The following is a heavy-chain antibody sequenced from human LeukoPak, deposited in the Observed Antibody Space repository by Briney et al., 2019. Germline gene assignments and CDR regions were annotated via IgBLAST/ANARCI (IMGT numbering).Heavy chain of an antibody. J-gene: IGHJ4*02. V-gene: IGHV3-30*18. CDR2: ISYDGSTK. D-gene: IGHD2-15*01. CDR1: GFTFSSYG. Sequence: GRSLRLSCAASGFTFSSYGMHWVRQAPGKGLGWVAVISYDGSTKYYADSVKGRFTISRDNSKNTLYLQMNSLRAEATTVYYCAKPPIGCSGGSCYAGFDYWGPGTLVTVSS. CDR3: AKPPIGCSGGSCYAGFDY.